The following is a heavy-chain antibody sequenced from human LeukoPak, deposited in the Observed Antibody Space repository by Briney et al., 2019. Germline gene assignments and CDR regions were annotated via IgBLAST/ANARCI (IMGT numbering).Heavy chain of an antibody. Sequence: PGGSLRLSCAASGFTFNKHGMHWVRQAPGKGLEWFSFIRNDGNDKYYADSVKGRFTISRDNSKNTLYLQMNSLRPEDTALYYCAKGGWELPLPPFKYYFDYWGQGTLVTVSS. D-gene: IGHD1-26*01. V-gene: IGHV3-30*02. CDR1: GFTFNKHG. CDR2: IRNDGNDK. J-gene: IGHJ4*02. CDR3: AKGGWELPLPPFKYYFDY.